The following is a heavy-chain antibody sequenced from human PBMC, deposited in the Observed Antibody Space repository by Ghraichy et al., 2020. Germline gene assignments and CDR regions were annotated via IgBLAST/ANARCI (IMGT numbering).Heavy chain of an antibody. CDR3: ASLEWGPNY. J-gene: IGHJ4*02. V-gene: IGHV3-48*01. Sequence: GSLRLSCAASGFTFSIHDMNWVRQAPGKGLQWVSYISASSSSIYYADSVEGRFTISRDNANNLMYLQMNTLRAEDTAVYYCASLEWGPNYWGKGTLVTVSS. CDR1: GFTFSIHD. D-gene: IGHD1-1*01. CDR2: ISASSSSI.